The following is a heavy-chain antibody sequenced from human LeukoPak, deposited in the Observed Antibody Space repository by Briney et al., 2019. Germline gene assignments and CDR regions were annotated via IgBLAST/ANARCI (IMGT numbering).Heavy chain of an antibody. Sequence: SGGSLRLSCAASVFTFSSYAMNWVRQAPGKGLEWVSGISGSGGYTYYTDSVKGRFTISRDNSKNTLYLQMNRLRDEDTAVYYCASGVVDNDAFDIWGQGTMVTVSS. V-gene: IGHV3-23*01. CDR3: ASGVVDNDAFDI. CDR2: ISGSGGYT. J-gene: IGHJ3*02. D-gene: IGHD5-12*01. CDR1: VFTFSSYA.